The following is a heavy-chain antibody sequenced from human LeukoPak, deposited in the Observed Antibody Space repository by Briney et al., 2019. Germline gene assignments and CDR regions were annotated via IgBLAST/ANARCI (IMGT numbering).Heavy chain of an antibody. CDR1: GGSISSYY. J-gene: IGHJ6*02. CDR3: ARAQFYYYGMDV. CDR2: IYYSGST. D-gene: IGHD5-24*01. Sequence: SETLPLTCTVSGGSISSYYWSWIRQPPGKGLEWIGYIYYSGSTNYNPSLKSRVTISVDTSKNQFSLKLSSVTAADTAVYYCARAQFYYYGMDVWGQGTTVTVSS. V-gene: IGHV4-59*01.